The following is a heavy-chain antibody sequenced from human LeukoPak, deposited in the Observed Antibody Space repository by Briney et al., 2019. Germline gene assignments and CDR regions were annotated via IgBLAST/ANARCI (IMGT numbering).Heavy chain of an antibody. V-gene: IGHV3-11*01. Sequence: SGGSLRLSCAASGFTFSDYYMSWIRQAPGKGLEWVSYISSSGSTIYYADSVKGRFTISRDNAKNSLYLQMNSLRAEDTAVYYCAKVLGYCTNGVCFRAFDIWGQGTMVTVSS. D-gene: IGHD2-8*01. CDR2: ISSSGSTI. J-gene: IGHJ3*02. CDR1: GFTFSDYY. CDR3: AKVLGYCTNGVCFRAFDI.